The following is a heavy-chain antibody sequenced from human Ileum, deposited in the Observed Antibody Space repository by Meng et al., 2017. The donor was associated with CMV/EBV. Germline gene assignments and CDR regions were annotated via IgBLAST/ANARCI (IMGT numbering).Heavy chain of an antibody. CDR3: ARDGIVVVPAAIRGSWFDP. CDR1: GFTFSGHW. V-gene: IGHV3-74*01. D-gene: IGHD2-2*02. Sequence: GESLKISCATSGFTFSGHWMHWVRQVPGKGLVWVARIDIDGGPTSYADSVKGRFTISRDNAKNTLYLQMDSLRVEDTAVYFCARDGIVVVPAAIRGSWFDPWGQGTLVTVSS. J-gene: IGHJ5*02. CDR2: IDIDGGPT.